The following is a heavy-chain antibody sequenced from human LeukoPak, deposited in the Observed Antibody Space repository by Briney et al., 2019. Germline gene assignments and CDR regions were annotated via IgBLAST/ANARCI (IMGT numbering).Heavy chain of an antibody. CDR1: GFTFDDYA. V-gene: IGHV3-9*03. J-gene: IGHJ4*02. Sequence: GGSLRLSCAASGFTFDDYAMHWVRQAPGKGLEWVSGISWNSGSIGYADSVKGRFTISRDNAKNPLYLQMNSLRAEDMALYYCAKGTDYGDYAYFDYWGQGTLVTVSS. CDR2: ISWNSGSI. CDR3: AKGTDYGDYAYFDY. D-gene: IGHD4-17*01.